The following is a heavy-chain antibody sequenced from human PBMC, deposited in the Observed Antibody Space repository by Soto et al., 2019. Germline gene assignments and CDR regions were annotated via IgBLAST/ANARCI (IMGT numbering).Heavy chain of an antibody. J-gene: IGHJ6*02. CDR3: ASPVGAADYFYYAMDV. D-gene: IGHD2-15*01. V-gene: IGHV1-69*12. Sequence: QVQLVQSGAEVKRPGSSVKVSCKASGGTFNGYAIAWLRQAPGQGLEWMGGIIPIFDTANYAQKFQGRITITADESTSTAYMELSSLRPEDTAVYFCASPVGAADYFYYAMDVWGQGTTVTVSS. CDR1: GGTFNGYA. CDR2: IIPIFDTA.